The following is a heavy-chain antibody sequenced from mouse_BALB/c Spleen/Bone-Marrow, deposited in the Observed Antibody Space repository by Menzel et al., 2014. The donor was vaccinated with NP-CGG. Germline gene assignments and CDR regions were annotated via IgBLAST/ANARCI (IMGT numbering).Heavy chain of an antibody. Sequence: VQLQQSGPRLVKPSQTLSLTCSVTGDSITSGYWNWIRKFPGNKLEYMGYISYSGSTYYNPSLKSRISITRYTSKNQYYLQLNSVTTEDTATYYCARGGGSSYNYAMDYWGQGTSVTVSS. V-gene: IGHV3-8*02. J-gene: IGHJ4*01. CDR2: ISYSGST. CDR3: ARGGGSSYNYAMDY. D-gene: IGHD1-1*01. CDR1: GDSITSGY.